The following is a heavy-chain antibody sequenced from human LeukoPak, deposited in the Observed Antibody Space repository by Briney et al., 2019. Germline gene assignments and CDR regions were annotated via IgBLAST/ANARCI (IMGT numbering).Heavy chain of an antibody. CDR2: ISYDGSNK. J-gene: IGHJ6*02. CDR3: ARTDYGDLRGSYGMDV. CDR1: GFTFSSYA. Sequence: GRSLRLSCAASGFTFSSYAMHWVRQAPGKGPEWVAVISYDGSNKYYADSVKGRFTISRDNSKNTLYLQMNSLRAEDTAVYYCARTDYGDLRGSYGMDVWGQGTTVTVSS. V-gene: IGHV3-30-3*01. D-gene: IGHD4-17*01.